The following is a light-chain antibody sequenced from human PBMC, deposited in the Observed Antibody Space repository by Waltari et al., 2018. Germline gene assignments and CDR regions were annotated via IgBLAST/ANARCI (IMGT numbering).Light chain of an antibody. J-gene: IGKJ2*01. CDR3: QQYGRSPYT. Sequence: EIVLTQSPGTLSLSPGERATLSCRASQSLSSTYLAWYQQKPGQAPRLLIYGASSRATGIPDRFSGSGSGTDFTRSISRLEPEDSAVYYCQQYGRSPYTFGQGTKLEIK. CDR2: GAS. CDR1: QSLSSTY. V-gene: IGKV3-20*01.